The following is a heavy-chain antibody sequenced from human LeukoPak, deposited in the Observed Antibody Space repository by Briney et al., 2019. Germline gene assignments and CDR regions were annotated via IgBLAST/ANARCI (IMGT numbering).Heavy chain of an antibody. V-gene: IGHV4-59*02. Sequence: SETLSLTCTVSGGSVSSYYWSWIRQPPGKGLEWIGYIYYSGTTNYNPSLKSRVTMSVDTSKNQFSLKTRSVTAADKAVYYCARANYDGSDYWGQGTLVTVSS. CDR1: GGSVSSYY. D-gene: IGHD3-22*01. J-gene: IGHJ4*02. CDR3: ARANYDGSDY. CDR2: IYYSGTT.